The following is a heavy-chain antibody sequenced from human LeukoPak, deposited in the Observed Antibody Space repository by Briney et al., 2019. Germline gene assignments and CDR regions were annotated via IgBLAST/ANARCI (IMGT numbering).Heavy chain of an antibody. J-gene: IGHJ3*02. CDR2: IRRGANSYTT. V-gene: IGHV3-72*01. CDR3: SRDGGEGGNSAFDI. CDR1: GFTFSDYI. Sequence: GGSLRLSCAASGFTFSDYILDWVRQAPGKGLEWVGRIRRGANSYTTEYAASVKGRFTISRDDSKNSLYLHMNSLKTEDTAVYHCSRDGGEGGNSAFDIWGQGPMVTVSS. D-gene: IGHD3-16*01.